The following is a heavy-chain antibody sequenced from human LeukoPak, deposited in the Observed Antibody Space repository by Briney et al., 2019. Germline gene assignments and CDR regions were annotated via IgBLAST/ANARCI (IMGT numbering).Heavy chain of an antibody. CDR1: GGSISSGGYY. Sequence: SETLSLTCTVSGGSISSGGYYWSWIRQHPGKGLEWIGYIYYSGSTYYNPSLKSRVTISVDTSKNQFSLKLSSVTAADTAAYYCARGSVAAEFNWFDPWGQGTLVTVSS. CDR3: ARGSVAAEFNWFDP. J-gene: IGHJ5*02. D-gene: IGHD6-19*01. V-gene: IGHV4-31*03. CDR2: IYYSGST.